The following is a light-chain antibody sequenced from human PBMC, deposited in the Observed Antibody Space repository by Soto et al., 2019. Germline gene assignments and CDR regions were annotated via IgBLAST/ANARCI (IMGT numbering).Light chain of an antibody. V-gene: IGKV3-15*01. CDR2: GAS. CDR1: QSVGRN. J-gene: IGKJ1*01. Sequence: EIVMTQSPATLSVSPGERATLSCRASQSVGRNLAWYQQKPGQAPRLLIYGASTRATGIPARFSGSGSGTEFTLTISSLQSEDFAIYFCQQYNNWPPDRTFGQGTKVEIK. CDR3: QQYNNWPPDRT.